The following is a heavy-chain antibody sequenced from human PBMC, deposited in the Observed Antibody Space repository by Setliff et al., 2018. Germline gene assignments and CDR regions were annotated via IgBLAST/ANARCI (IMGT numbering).Heavy chain of an antibody. D-gene: IGHD6-13*01. Sequence: PSETLSLTCTVSGGSISSYYWSWIRQPPGKGLEWIAYIFYSGSTNYNPSLKSRVTISVDTSKNQFSLKLSSVTAADTAVYYCAREWGSSSWSSPRYYYHMDVWGKGTTVTVSS. V-gene: IGHV4-59*01. CDR3: AREWGSSSWSSPRYYYHMDV. J-gene: IGHJ6*03. CDR1: GGSISSYY. CDR2: IFYSGST.